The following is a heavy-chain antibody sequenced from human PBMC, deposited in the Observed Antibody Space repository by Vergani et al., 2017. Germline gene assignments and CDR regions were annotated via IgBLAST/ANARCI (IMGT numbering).Heavy chain of an antibody. J-gene: IGHJ4*02. V-gene: IGHV5-51*01. CDR3: ARSTSADPSIAAAGLDY. CDR1: GYSFTSYW. CDR2: INPGDSDT. D-gene: IGHD6-13*01. Sequence: EVQLVQSGAEVKKPGESLKISCKGSGYSFTSYWIGWVRQMPGKGLEWMGIINPGDSDTRYSPSIQGQVTISADKSISTAYLQWSSLKAADTAMYYCARSTSADPSIAAAGLDYWGQGTLVTVSS.